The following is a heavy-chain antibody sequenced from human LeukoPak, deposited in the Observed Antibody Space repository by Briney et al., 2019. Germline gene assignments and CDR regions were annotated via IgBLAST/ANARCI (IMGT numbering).Heavy chain of an antibody. J-gene: IGHJ5*02. V-gene: IGHV1-18*01. Sequence: GASVKVSCKASGYTFTSYGISWVRQAPGQGLEWMGWISAYNGNTNYAQKLQGRVTMTTDTSTSTAYMELRSLRSEDTAVYYCARDSGVHCSSTSCNGPGGLWFDPWGQGTLVTVSS. D-gene: IGHD2-2*01. CDR3: ARDSGVHCSSTSCNGPGGLWFDP. CDR1: GYTFTSYG. CDR2: ISAYNGNT.